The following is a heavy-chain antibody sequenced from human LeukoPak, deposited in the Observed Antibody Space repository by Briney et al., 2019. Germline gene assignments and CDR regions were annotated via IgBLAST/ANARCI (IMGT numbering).Heavy chain of an antibody. J-gene: IGHJ6*02. CDR2: INPNSGGT. Sequence: ASVKVSCKASGYTFTSYYMHWVRQAPGQGLEWMGWINPNSGGTNYAQKFQGRVTMTRDTSISTAYMELSRLRSDDTAVYYCARVYSWTPFYDFWSGYPDYYYYYGMDVWGQGTTVTVSS. CDR1: GYTFTSYY. CDR3: ARVYSWTPFYDFWSGYPDYYYYYGMDV. D-gene: IGHD3-3*01. V-gene: IGHV1-2*02.